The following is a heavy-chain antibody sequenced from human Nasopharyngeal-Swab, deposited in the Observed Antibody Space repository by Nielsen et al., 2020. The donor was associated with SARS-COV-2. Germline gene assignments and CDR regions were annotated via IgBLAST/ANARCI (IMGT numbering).Heavy chain of an antibody. V-gene: IGHV1-46*02. D-gene: IGHD1-1*01. CDR1: GYTFNTYY. CDR2: LDPTNGGT. Sequence: ASAKVSCKASGYTFNTYYMHWVRQVPGQGLEWMGVLDPTNGGTTYAQRFQGRVTMTRDTSTTTVYMEVSSLRSDDTAVYYCGRGGPGMTSSYYYHYGMDVWGQGTTVTVSS. J-gene: IGHJ6*02. CDR3: GRGGPGMTSSYYYHYGMDV.